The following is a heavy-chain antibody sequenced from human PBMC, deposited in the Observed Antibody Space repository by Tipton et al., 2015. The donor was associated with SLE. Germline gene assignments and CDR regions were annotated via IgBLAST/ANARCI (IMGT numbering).Heavy chain of an antibody. CDR3: VRELDTFDI. Sequence: TLPLTCSVSGVSISSASYYWNWIRQPAGKGPEWIGRIFTSGSPDYNPSLKSRVTISLDTSKNQFSLRLSSVTAADTAMYFCVRELDTFDIWGQGTMVTVSS. CDR1: GVSISSASYY. V-gene: IGHV4-61*02. J-gene: IGHJ3*02. CDR2: IFTSGSP.